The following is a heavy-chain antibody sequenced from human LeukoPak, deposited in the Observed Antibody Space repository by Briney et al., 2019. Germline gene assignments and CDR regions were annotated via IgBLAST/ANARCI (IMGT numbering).Heavy chain of an antibody. Sequence: SETLSLTCSVSGGAIKNHYWSWIRQPPGKGLEWIGYIYYSGSTKYNPSLKSRVTISVDTSKNQLSLKLSSVTAADTAVYYCARDRIVEALYYYYGMDVWGQGTTVTVSS. J-gene: IGHJ6*02. V-gene: IGHV4-59*11. CDR3: ARDRIVEALYYYYGMDV. CDR1: GGAIKNHY. CDR2: IYYSGST. D-gene: IGHD3-22*01.